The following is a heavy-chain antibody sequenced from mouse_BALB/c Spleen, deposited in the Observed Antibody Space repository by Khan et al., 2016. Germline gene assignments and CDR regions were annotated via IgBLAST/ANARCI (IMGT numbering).Heavy chain of an antibody. D-gene: IGHD1-1*01. J-gene: IGHJ3*01. Sequence: QVQLQQSGAELAKPGASVKMSCKASDYTFTSYWMHWVKQRPGQGLEWIGYINPSTGYTEYNQKFKDKATLTADKSSSTAYMQLSSLTSEDSAVYYCARPRYAYWGQGTLVTVSA. V-gene: IGHV1-7*01. CDR3: ARPRYAY. CDR1: DYTFTSYW. CDR2: INPSTGYT.